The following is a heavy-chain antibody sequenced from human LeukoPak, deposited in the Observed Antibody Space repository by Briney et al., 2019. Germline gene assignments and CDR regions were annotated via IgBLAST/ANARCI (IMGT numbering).Heavy chain of an antibody. V-gene: IGHV4-39*07. J-gene: IGHJ4*02. Sequence: SETLSLTCTVSGGSISSSSYYWGWVRQPPGKGLEWIGSIYYSGSTYYNPSLKSRATISVDTSKNQFSLKLSSVTAADTAVYYCAFESSSLDYWGQGTLVTVSS. CDR1: GGSISSSSYY. CDR3: AFESSSLDY. CDR2: IYYSGST. D-gene: IGHD6-6*01.